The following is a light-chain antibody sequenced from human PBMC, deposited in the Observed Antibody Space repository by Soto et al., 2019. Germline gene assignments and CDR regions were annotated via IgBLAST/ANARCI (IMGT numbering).Light chain of an antibody. V-gene: IGKV1-5*03. CDR3: QQYNGYRLA. J-gene: IGKJ4*01. Sequence: IHMTQSASSLSASVGDRVTFNCRASQSISNWLAWYQQKPGKAPKLLIYKASTLESGVPSRFSGSGSGTEFTLTISSLQADDFAIYYCQQYNGYRLAFGGGTKV. CDR1: QSISNW. CDR2: KAS.